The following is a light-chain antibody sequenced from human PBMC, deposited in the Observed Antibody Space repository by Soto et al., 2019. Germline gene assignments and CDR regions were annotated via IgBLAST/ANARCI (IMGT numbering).Light chain of an antibody. Sequence: EIVLTQSPGTLSLSPGERATLSCRASQSVSSSYLAWYQKKSGQAPRLLIYAASRRATGIPDRFSGSGSGTDFTLTISRLEPEDFAVYYCQQYGSSIFTFGPGTKVDIK. CDR3: QQYGSSIFT. CDR1: QSVSSSY. CDR2: AAS. V-gene: IGKV3-20*01. J-gene: IGKJ3*01.